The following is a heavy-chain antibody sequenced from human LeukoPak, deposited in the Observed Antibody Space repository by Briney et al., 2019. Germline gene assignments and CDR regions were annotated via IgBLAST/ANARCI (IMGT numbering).Heavy chain of an antibody. CDR3: ARAPGEQWLVRRTHFDY. J-gene: IGHJ4*02. V-gene: IGHV4-38-2*01. CDR2: IYHSGST. Sequence: KTSETLSLTCAVSGYSISSGYYWGWIRQPPGKGLEWIGSIYHSGSTYYNPSLKSRVTISVDTSKNQFSLKLSSVTAADTAVYYRARAPGEQWLVRRTHFDYWGQGTLVTVSS. D-gene: IGHD6-19*01. CDR1: GYSISSGYY.